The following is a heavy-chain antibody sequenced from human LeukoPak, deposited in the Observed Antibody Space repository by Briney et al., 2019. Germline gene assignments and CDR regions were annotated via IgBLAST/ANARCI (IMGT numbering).Heavy chain of an antibody. J-gene: IGHJ4*02. Sequence: KPGGSLRLSCAASGFTFSSYSMNWVRQAPGKGLEWVSSISSSSYIYYADSVRGRFTISRDNAKTSLYLQMNSLRAEDTAVYYCARGHYDVLTDSLNQFAYWGQGTLVTVSS. D-gene: IGHD3-9*01. CDR2: ISSSSYI. CDR3: ARGHYDVLTDSLNQFAY. V-gene: IGHV3-21*01. CDR1: GFTFSSYS.